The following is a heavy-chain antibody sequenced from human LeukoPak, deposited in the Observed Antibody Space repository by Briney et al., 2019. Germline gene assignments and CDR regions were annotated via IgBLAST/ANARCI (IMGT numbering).Heavy chain of an antibody. CDR2: IFYGGNT. V-gene: IGHV4-39*01. CDR1: GASIPSSTYY. CDR3: ARLLSGSYSAYFDY. J-gene: IGHJ4*02. D-gene: IGHD1-26*01. Sequence: KTSETLSLTCTVSGASIPSSTYYWGWIRQPPGKGLEWIGNIFYGGNTFHNPSLKSRITVSVDTSKNQFSLKLSSVTAADTAVYYCARLLSGSYSAYFDYWGQGTLVTVSS.